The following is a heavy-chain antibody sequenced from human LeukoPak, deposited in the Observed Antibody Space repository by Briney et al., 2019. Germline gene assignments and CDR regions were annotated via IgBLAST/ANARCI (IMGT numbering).Heavy chain of an antibody. Sequence: GGSLRLSCAASGFTFSSYSMNWVRQAPGKGLEWVSSISSSSSYIYYADSVKGRFTISRDNAKNSLYLQMNSLRAEDTAVYYCARDMKHYYDRSGYLDAFDIWGQGTMVTVSS. CDR3: ARDMKHYYDRSGYLDAFDI. CDR1: GFTFSSYS. J-gene: IGHJ3*02. D-gene: IGHD3-22*01. V-gene: IGHV3-21*01. CDR2: ISSSSSYI.